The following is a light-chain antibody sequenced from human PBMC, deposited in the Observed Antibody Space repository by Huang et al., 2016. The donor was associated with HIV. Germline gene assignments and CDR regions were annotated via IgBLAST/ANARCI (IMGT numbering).Light chain of an antibody. CDR1: PGISSY. CDR2: SAS. Sequence: AIRLTQSPSSLSASTGDRVTITCRASPGISSYLAWYQQKPGKAPKLLLSSASTLQSGVPSRCSGSGCETDFTLTISSLQSEDLGTYHCQQYYTYPHSFGQGTKLEIK. CDR3: QQYYTYPHS. J-gene: IGKJ2*03. V-gene: IGKV1-8*01.